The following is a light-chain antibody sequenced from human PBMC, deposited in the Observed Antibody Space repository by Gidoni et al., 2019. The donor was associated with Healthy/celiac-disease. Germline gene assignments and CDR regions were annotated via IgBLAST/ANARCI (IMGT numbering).Light chain of an antibody. CDR3: QQYDNLPLT. V-gene: IGKV1-33*01. CDR1: QDISNY. CDR2: DAS. Sequence: DNKMTQSPSSLSASVGDRVTITCQASQDISNYLNWYQQKPGKAPKLLIYDASNLETGVPSRFSGSGSGTDFTFTISSLQPEDIATYYCQQYDNLPLTFGGXTKVEIK. J-gene: IGKJ4*01.